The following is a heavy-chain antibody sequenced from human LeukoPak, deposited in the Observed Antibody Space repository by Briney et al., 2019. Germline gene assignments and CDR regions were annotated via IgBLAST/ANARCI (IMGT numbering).Heavy chain of an antibody. CDR1: GFTFSSYA. CDR3: AKDVEQLVHYFDY. J-gene: IGHJ4*02. CDR2: ISGRDGRT. D-gene: IGHD6-13*01. V-gene: IGHV3-23*01. Sequence: GGSLRLSCAASGFTFSSYAMSWVRQAPGRGLEWVSAISGRDGRTYYTDSVKGRFTISRDNSKNTLYLQMNSLRAEDTAVYYCAKDVEQLVHYFDYWGQGTLVTVSS.